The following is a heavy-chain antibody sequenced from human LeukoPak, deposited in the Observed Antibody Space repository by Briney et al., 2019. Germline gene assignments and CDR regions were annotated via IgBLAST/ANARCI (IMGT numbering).Heavy chain of an antibody. J-gene: IGHJ3*02. V-gene: IGHV3-21*01. CDR3: ARVGFRNYYGSGSYSPDAFDI. Sequence: GGSLRLSCAASGFTFSIYSMNWVRQAPGKGLEWVSSISSSSNYIFYADSLKGRFTISRDNAKNSLYLQMNSLRAEDTAVYYCARVGFRNYYGSGSYSPDAFDIWGQGTMVTVSS. CDR2: ISSSSNYI. CDR1: GFTFSIYS. D-gene: IGHD3-10*01.